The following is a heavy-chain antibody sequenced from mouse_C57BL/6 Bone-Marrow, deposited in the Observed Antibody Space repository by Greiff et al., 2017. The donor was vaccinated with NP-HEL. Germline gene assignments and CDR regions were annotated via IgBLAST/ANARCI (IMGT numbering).Heavy chain of an antibody. CDR1: GFTFSSYG. V-gene: IGHV5-6*01. Sequence: VQLKESGGDLVKPGGSLKLSCAASGFTFSSYGMSWVRQTPDKRLEWVATISSGGSYTYYPDSVKGRFIISRDNAKNTLYLQMSSLKSEDTAMYYCAGRGYDYDYWGQGTTLTVSS. D-gene: IGHD2-4*01. J-gene: IGHJ2*01. CDR3: AGRGYDYDY. CDR2: ISSGGSYT.